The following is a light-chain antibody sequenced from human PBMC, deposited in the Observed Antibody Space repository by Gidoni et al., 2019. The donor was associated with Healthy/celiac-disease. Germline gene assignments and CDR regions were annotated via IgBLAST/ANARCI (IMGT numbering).Light chain of an antibody. CDR2: AAS. CDR3: QQLNSYPL. J-gene: IGKJ4*01. V-gene: IGKV1-9*01. Sequence: DIQLTQSPSFLSASVGDRVTITCRASQGISSYLALYQQKPGKAPKLLIYAASTLQSGVPSRFSGSGSGTEFTLTISSLQPEDFATYYCQQLNSYPLFGGGTKVEIK. CDR1: QGISSY.